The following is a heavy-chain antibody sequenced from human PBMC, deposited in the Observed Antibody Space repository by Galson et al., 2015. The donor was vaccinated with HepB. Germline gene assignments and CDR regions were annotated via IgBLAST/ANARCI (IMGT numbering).Heavy chain of an antibody. D-gene: IGHD6-13*01. J-gene: IGHJ3*02. V-gene: IGHV6-1*01. CDR2: TYFRSKWHN. CDR3: ARVPLLFVEAVGHDAFDI. CDR1: GDSVSSNSAT. Sequence: CAISGDSVSSNSATWTWIRQSPSRGLEWLGRTYFRSKWHNDYAVSVKSRVTINADTSKNQISLQLKSVSPEDTAVYYCARVPLLFVEAVGHDAFDIWGQGTLVTVSS.